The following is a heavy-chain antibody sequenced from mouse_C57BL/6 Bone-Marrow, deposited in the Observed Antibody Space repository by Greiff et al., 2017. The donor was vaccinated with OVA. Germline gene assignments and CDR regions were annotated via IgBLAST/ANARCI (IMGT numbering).Heavy chain of an antibody. J-gene: IGHJ3*01. CDR3: TTRYYGSRGTWFAY. CDR2: IDPENGDT. CDR1: GFNIKDDY. V-gene: IGHV14-4*01. Sequence: VQLQQSGAELVRPGASVKLSCTASGFNIKDDYMHWVKQRPEQGLEWIGWIDPENGDTEYASKFQGKATITADTSSNTAYLQLSSLTSEDTAVYYCTTRYYGSRGTWFAYWGQGTLVTVSA. D-gene: IGHD1-1*01.